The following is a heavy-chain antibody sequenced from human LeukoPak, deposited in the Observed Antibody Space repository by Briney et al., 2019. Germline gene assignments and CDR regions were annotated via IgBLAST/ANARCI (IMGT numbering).Heavy chain of an antibody. V-gene: IGHV3-21*01. CDR1: GFTFSSYS. Sequence: GGSLRLSCAASGFTFSSYSMNWVRQAPGKGLEWVSCISSSSSYIYYADSVKGRFTISRDNAKNSLYLQMNSLRAEDTAVYYCARHADIVVVPAAKGGIDYWGQGTLVTVSS. J-gene: IGHJ4*02. CDR2: ISSSSSYI. D-gene: IGHD2-2*01. CDR3: ARHADIVVVPAAKGGIDY.